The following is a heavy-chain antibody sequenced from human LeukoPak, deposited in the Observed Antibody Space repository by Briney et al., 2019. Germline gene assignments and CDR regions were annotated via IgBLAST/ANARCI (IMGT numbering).Heavy chain of an antibody. Sequence: GASVKVSCKASGYSFTDYYMHWVRQAPGQGLEWMGWIDPNSGAANSAQRFQGRVTMTRDTSIRAAHMELRRLKSDDTAVYYCARALPHSGTSIGVDFDYWGQGTLVTVSS. CDR2: IDPNSGAA. D-gene: IGHD1-26*01. J-gene: IGHJ4*02. CDR1: GYSFTDYY. CDR3: ARALPHSGTSIGVDFDY. V-gene: IGHV1-2*02.